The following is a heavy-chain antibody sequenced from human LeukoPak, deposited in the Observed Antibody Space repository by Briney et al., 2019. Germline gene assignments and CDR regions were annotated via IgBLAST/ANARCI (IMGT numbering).Heavy chain of an antibody. CDR1: GFTFSDYY. CDR2: ISSSGSTI. D-gene: IGHD5-12*01. Sequence: PGGSLRLSCAASGFTFSDYYMSWNRQATGKGLEWVSYISSSGSTIYYADSVKGRFTISRDNAKNSLYLQMNSLRPEDTAVYYCAKGLGYSDYEWCFDYWGQGTRVTVSS. CDR3: AKGLGYSDYEWCFDY. J-gene: IGHJ4*02. V-gene: IGHV3-11*04.